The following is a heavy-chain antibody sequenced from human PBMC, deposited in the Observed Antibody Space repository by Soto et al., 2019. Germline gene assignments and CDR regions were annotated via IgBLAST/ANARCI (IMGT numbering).Heavy chain of an antibody. CDR1: GFTFDDYA. D-gene: IGHD4-17*01. J-gene: IGHJ6*02. V-gene: IGHV3-9*01. CDR3: AKDGSTVTQEPYYYGMDV. CDR2: ISWNSGSI. Sequence: EVQLVESGGGLVQPGRSLRLSCAASGFTFDDYAMHWVRQAPGKGLEWVSGISWNSGSIGYADSVKGRFTISRDNAKNSLYLQMTSLRAEDTALYYCAKDGSTVTQEPYYYGMDVWGQGTTVTVSS.